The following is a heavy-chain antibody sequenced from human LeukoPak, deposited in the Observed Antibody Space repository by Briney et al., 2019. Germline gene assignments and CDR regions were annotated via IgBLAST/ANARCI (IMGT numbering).Heavy chain of an antibody. CDR3: AKTNWGAFDI. CDR1: GGSISSSY. D-gene: IGHD7-27*01. CDR2: IYYSGST. V-gene: IGHV4-59*03. Sequence: PSETLSLTCIVSGGSISSSYWSWIRQPPGKGLEWIGFIYYSGSTNYNPSLKSRVTISVDTSKNLFSLKLSSVTAADTAVYSCAKTNWGAFDIWGQGTMVTVSS. J-gene: IGHJ3*02.